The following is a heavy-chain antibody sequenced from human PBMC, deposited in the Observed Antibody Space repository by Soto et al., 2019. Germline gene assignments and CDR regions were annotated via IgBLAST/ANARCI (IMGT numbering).Heavy chain of an antibody. D-gene: IGHD4-17*01. CDR3: ARDADYGGSRGGMDV. CDR2: IYYSGST. Sequence: QVRLEESGPGLVKPSETLSLICSVSGGSVNNANYFWNWIRHHPETGLEWIGYIYYSGSTRYNPSFKTRATLSIDTTKDQCSLRLNSVTVADTAVYFCARDADYGGSRGGMDVWGRGTTVTVSS. CDR1: GGSVNNANYF. V-gene: IGHV4-31*03. J-gene: IGHJ6*02.